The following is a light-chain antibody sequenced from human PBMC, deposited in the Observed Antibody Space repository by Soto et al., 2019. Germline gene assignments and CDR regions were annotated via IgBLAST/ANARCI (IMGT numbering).Light chain of an antibody. CDR3: SSYSGSSTVI. V-gene: IGLV2-14*03. CDR1: SSDVGGYNF. Sequence: QSALTQPASVSGSPGQSITISCTGTSSDVGGYNFVSWYQQHPGKAPKFIIYDVRNRRSGVSIRFSGSRSGNTASLTISGLQAEDEADYYCSSYSGSSTVIFGGGTKLTVL. CDR2: DVR. J-gene: IGLJ2*01.